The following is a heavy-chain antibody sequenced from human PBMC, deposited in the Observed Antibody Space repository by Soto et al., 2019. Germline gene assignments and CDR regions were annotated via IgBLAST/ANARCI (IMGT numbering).Heavy chain of an antibody. CDR3: ARGNSYDSSGYLNY. CDR1: GGSFRGYY. Sequence: SETLSLTCAAYGGSFRGYYCPWTRQPPGKGLEWIGEINHSGSTNYNPSLQSRVTISVDTSKNQCSLKLSSVTAADTAVYYCARGNSYDSSGYLNYWGQGSLDTVTS. D-gene: IGHD3-22*01. CDR2: INHSGST. V-gene: IGHV4-34*01. J-gene: IGHJ4*02.